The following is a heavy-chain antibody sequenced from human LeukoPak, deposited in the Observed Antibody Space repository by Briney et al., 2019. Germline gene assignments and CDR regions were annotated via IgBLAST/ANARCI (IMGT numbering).Heavy chain of an antibody. D-gene: IGHD6-13*01. CDR1: VGSFSSYY. V-gene: IGHV4-34*01. CDR2: IKHNVST. J-gene: IGHJ6*03. Sequence: PSETLSLTCAVYVGSFSSYYWSWIRQPPGKGLEWSGEIKHNVSTNSTQSLTSRDTISVDTSKHTFPLRLSSVTAADTAVYYCARVPAAGYSCYYYMDVWGKGTTVTVSS. CDR3: ARVPAAGYSCYYYMDV.